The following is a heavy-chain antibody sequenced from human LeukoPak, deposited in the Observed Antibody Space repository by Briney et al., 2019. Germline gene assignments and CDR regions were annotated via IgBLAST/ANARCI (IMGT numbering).Heavy chain of an antibody. Sequence: PGGSLRLSCAASGFTFSSYAMSWVRQAPGKGLEWVSIISGSGGSTSYADSVKGRFTISRDNSKNTLYLQMNSLRAEDTAVYYCAKDQGGSYFGSNFDYWGQGTLVTVSS. J-gene: IGHJ4*02. V-gene: IGHV3-23*01. D-gene: IGHD1-26*01. CDR1: GFTFSSYA. CDR3: AKDQGGSYFGSNFDY. CDR2: ISGSGGST.